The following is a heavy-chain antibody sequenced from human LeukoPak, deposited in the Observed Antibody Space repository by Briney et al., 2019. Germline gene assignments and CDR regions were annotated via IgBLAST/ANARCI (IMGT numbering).Heavy chain of an antibody. CDR3: ARDGSGNSNYFDF. Sequence: SETLSLTCTVSGGSISSSSYYWGGLRQPPGRGLEGLGSIYYSGSTYYNPPLKSRATISVDTSKIQFSLKLSSVTAADTAVYYCARDGSGNSNYFDFWGQGTLVTVSS. D-gene: IGHD3-10*01. V-gene: IGHV4-39*07. CDR2: IYYSGST. J-gene: IGHJ4*02. CDR1: GGSISSSSYY.